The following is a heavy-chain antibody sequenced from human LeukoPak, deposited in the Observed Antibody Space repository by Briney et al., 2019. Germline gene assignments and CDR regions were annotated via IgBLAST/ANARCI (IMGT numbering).Heavy chain of an antibody. D-gene: IGHD3-3*01. CDR1: GFTFSSYA. CDR3: AKSIDFGVIIPVDY. CDR2: ISGSGGST. Sequence: PGGSLRLSCAASGFTFSSYAMSWVRQAPGKGLEWVSAISGSGGSTYYADSVKGRFTISRDNSKNTLYLQMISLRAEDTAVYYCAKSIDFGVIIPVDYWGQGTLVTVSS. J-gene: IGHJ4*02. V-gene: IGHV3-23*01.